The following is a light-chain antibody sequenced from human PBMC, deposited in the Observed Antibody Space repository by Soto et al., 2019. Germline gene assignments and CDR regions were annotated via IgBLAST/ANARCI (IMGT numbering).Light chain of an antibody. Sequence: QSALTQPASVSGSPGQSITISCTGTSSDVGSYNFVSWYQHHAGTAPKLIIYQVTNRPSGVSDRFSASKSGDTASLTISGLQAEDDADYYCSSYTSTSTPLIFGGGTKLTVL. CDR1: SSDVGSYNF. J-gene: IGLJ2*01. V-gene: IGLV2-14*01. CDR3: SSYTSTSTPLI. CDR2: QVT.